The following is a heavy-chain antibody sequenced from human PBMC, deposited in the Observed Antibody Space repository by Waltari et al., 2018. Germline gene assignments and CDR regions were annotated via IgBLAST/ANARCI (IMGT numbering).Heavy chain of an antibody. CDR2: ISYDGSNK. D-gene: IGHD6-13*01. V-gene: IGHV3-30-3*01. CDR1: GFTFSSYA. J-gene: IGHJ4*02. CDR3: ARERGQQLFFDY. Sequence: QVQLVESGGGVVQPGRSLSLSCAASGFTFSSYAMHWVRQAPGKGLEWVAVISYDGSNKYYADSVKGRFTISRDNSKNTLYLQMNSLRAEDTAVYYCARERGQQLFFDYWGQGTLVTVSS.